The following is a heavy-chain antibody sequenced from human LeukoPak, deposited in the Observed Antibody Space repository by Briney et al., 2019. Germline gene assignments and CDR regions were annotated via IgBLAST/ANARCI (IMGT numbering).Heavy chain of an antibody. CDR1: GYSISSGYY. D-gene: IGHD2-2*01. V-gene: IGHV4-38-2*02. Sequence: QASETLSLTCTVSGYSISSGYYWGWIRQPPGKGLEWIGSIYHSGSTYYNPSLKSRVTISVDTSKNQFSLELSSVTAADTAVYYCARLVPAAMDYMDVWGKGTTVTVSS. CDR2: IYHSGST. J-gene: IGHJ6*03. CDR3: ARLVPAAMDYMDV.